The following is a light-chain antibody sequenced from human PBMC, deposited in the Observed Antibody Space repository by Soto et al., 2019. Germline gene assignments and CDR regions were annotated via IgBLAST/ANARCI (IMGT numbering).Light chain of an antibody. CDR1: SSDVGGYNY. CDR3: SSFTSNRIYV. CDR2: EVS. Sequence: QSVLTQPASVSGSPGQSITISCTGTSSDVGGYNYVSWYQQHPGKAPKLMIYEVSDRPSGVSNRFSASKSGLTASLTISGRQTEDEADYYCSSFTSNRIYVVGPGTKVTVL. V-gene: IGLV2-14*01. J-gene: IGLJ1*01.